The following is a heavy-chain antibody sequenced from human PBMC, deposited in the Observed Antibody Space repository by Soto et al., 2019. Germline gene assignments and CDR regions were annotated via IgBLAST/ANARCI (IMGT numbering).Heavy chain of an antibody. Sequence: GGSLRLSCAASGFTFSNYAMIWVRQAPGKGLEWVSVISGTNGRAYYADSVKGRFTISRDNSKNTLYLQMNSLRAEDTALYYCAKGSASSYSYMDVWGKGTTVTVSS. CDR2: ISGTNGRA. D-gene: IGHD6-25*01. CDR1: GFTFSNYA. V-gene: IGHV3-23*01. J-gene: IGHJ6*03. CDR3: AKGSASSYSYMDV.